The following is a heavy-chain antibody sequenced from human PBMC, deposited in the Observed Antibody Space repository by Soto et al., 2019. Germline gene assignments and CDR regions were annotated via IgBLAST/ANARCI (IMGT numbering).Heavy chain of an antibody. CDR2: ISGSVGST. V-gene: IGHV3-23*01. D-gene: IGHD6-6*01. J-gene: IGHJ4*02. CDR1: GFIFSDHG. CDR3: AKDRTIASRTFDY. Sequence: GGSLRVSCTASGFIFSDHGMHWVRQAPGKGLEWVASISGSVGSTFYADSVKGRFTISRDNYLNTLDLQLNSLRAEDPAVYYCAKDRTIASRTFDYWGQGTLVTVSS.